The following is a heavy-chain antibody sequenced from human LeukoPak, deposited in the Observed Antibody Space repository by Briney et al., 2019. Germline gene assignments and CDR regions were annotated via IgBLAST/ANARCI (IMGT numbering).Heavy chain of an antibody. CDR2: ISYDGSDK. Sequence: GGSLRLSCAASGFTFSSYAMYWVRQAPGKGLEWVAVISYDGSDKFYADSVEGRFTISRDGSKNTLYLQMNSLRPEDTAVYYCARARPSMWIDYWGQGTLVTVSS. J-gene: IGHJ4*02. CDR3: ARARPSMWIDY. D-gene: IGHD5-12*01. V-gene: IGHV3-30*04. CDR1: GFTFSSYA.